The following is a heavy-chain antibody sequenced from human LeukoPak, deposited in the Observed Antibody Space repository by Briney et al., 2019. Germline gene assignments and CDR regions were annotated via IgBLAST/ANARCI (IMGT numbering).Heavy chain of an antibody. V-gene: IGHV3-48*04. J-gene: IGHJ6*02. D-gene: IGHD3-10*01. CDR1: GFTFSSYS. CDR3: ARTGHGLDV. Sequence: GGSLRLSCAASGFTFSSYSMNWVRQAPGTGLEWVSYISSGISTIYYADSVKGRFTISRDNAKNSLYLQMNTLRAEDTAVYYCARTGHGLDVWGQGTTVTVSS. CDR2: ISSGISTI.